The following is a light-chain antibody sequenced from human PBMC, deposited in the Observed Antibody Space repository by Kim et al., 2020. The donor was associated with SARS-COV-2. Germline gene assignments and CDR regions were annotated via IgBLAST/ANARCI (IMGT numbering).Light chain of an antibody. V-gene: IGKV3-20*01. CDR3: QLSDNSHMYT. Sequence: EIVLTQSPGTLSLSPGERATLSCRASQSFNGVYFAWYQQKPGQAPSLLIDGASRSATGIPDRCSGSGCGTDFTLTISRLEPEDFAVYYCQLSDNSHMYTFGQGTKLEI. CDR2: GAS. CDR1: QSFNGVY. J-gene: IGKJ2*01.